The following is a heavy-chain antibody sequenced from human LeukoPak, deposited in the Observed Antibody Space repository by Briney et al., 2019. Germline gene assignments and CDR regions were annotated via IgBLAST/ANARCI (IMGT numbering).Heavy chain of an antibody. CDR2: IYTSGNT. CDR3: ARELAY. V-gene: IGHV4-61*02. CDR1: GGSLSSGSY. Sequence: PSETLSLTCTASGGSLSSGSYWSWIRQPAGKGLEWIGRIYTSGNTEYNPSLRGRVTISLDTSKNQFSLNLTSVIATDTAVYHCARELAYWGPGILVTVSS. J-gene: IGHJ4*02.